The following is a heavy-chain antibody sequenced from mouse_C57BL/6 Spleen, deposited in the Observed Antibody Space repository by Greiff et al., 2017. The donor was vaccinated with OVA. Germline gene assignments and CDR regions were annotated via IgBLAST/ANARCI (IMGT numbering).Heavy chain of an antibody. CDR2: ISGGGGNT. CDR1: GFTFSSYT. J-gene: IGHJ1*03. V-gene: IGHV5-9*01. D-gene: IGHD2-1*01. CDR3: ARHACYGNSYFDV. Sequence: EVMLVESGAGLVKPGGSLKLSCAASGFTFSSYTMPWVRQTPEQRLEWVATISGGGGNTYYPDSVKGRFTISRDNANNTLYLQMSSLRSEDTALYYCARHACYGNSYFDVWGTGTTVTVSS.